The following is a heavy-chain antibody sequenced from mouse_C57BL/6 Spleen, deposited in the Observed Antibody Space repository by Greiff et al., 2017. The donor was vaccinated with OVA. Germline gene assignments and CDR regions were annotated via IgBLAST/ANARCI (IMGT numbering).Heavy chain of an antibody. CDR1: GYTFTSYG. V-gene: IGHV1-81*01. Sequence: VQLQQSGAELARPGASVKLSCKASGYTFTSYGISWVEQSPGQCLEWIGEIYPRSGNTYYNEKLKGKSTLTADKSSSTAYMELCSLTSEDSAVLFWEIYYDYFAYWGQGTLGTVSA. CDR2: IYPRSGNT. J-gene: IGHJ3*01. CDR3: EIYYDYFAY. D-gene: IGHD2-4*01.